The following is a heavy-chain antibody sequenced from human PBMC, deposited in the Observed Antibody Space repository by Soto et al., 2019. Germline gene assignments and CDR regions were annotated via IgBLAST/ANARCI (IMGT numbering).Heavy chain of an antibody. CDR2: ITGSSSYI. V-gene: IGHV3-21*02. CDR1: GFTFSSYS. D-gene: IGHD3-22*01. Sequence: EVQLVDSGGGPVKPGGSLRLSCAASGFTFSSYSMNWVRQAPGKGLEWVSSITGSSSYIYYADSVKGRFTISRDNAKNSLYLQMNSLRAEDTAVYYCARDVYYYDSSAYWAYWGQGTLVTVSS. CDR3: ARDVYYYDSSAYWAY. J-gene: IGHJ4*02.